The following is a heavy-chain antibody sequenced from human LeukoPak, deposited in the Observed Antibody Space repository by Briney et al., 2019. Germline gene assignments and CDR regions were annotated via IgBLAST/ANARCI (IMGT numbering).Heavy chain of an antibody. CDR2: ISYDGSNK. CDR3: AANKMDY. J-gene: IGHJ4*02. V-gene: IGHV3-30*03. CDR1: GFTFSSYG. Sequence: PGRSLRLSCAASGFTFSSYGMHWVRQAPGKGLEWVAVISYDGSNKYYADSVKGRFTISRDNSKNTLYLQMNSLRAEDTAVYYCAANKMDYRGQGTLVTVSS.